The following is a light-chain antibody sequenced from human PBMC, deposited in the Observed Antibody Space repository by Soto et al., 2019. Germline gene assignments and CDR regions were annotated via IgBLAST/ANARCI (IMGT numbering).Light chain of an antibody. CDR2: EGT. V-gene: IGLV2-23*01. Sequence: QSALTQPASVSGSPGQSITISCTGTSSDVGNYNLVSWFQQLPGKAPKLQIYEGTKRPSGVSNRFSGSRSGTRASLTISGLQAEDEADYYCCSYAGSSTWVFGGGTKLTVL. CDR1: SSDVGNYNL. J-gene: IGLJ3*02. CDR3: CSYAGSSTWV.